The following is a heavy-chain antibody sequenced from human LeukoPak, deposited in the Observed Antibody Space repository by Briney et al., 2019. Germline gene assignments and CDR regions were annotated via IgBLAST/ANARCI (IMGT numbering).Heavy chain of an antibody. CDR3: ARDVHDYGDYGWFDP. D-gene: IGHD4-17*01. Sequence: SETLSLTCTVSDGSISSGGYYWSWIRQHPGKGLEWIGYIYYSGSTYYNPSLKSRVSISVDTSKNQFSLKLSSVTAADTAVYYCARDVHDYGDYGWFDPWGQGTLVTVSS. V-gene: IGHV4-31*03. CDR1: DGSISSGGYY. CDR2: IYYSGST. J-gene: IGHJ5*02.